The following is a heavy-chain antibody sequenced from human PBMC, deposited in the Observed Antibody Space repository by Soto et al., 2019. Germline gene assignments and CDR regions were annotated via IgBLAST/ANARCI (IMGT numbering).Heavy chain of an antibody. CDR3: ARGLGYCSGGSCYSRWFDP. D-gene: IGHD2-15*01. J-gene: IGHJ5*02. Sequence: SETLSLTCAVYGGSFSGYYWSWIRQPPGKGLEWIGEINHSGSTNYNPSLKSRVTISVDTSKNQFSLKLSSVTAADTAVYYCARGLGYCSGGSCYSRWFDPWGQGTLVTVSS. CDR1: GGSFSGYY. CDR2: INHSGST. V-gene: IGHV4-34*01.